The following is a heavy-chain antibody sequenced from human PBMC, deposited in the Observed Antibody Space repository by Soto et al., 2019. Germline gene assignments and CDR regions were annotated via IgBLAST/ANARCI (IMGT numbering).Heavy chain of an antibody. Sequence: QLQLQESGPGLVKPSETLSLTCTVSGGSISSSSYYWGWIRQPPGKGLEWIGSIYYSGSTYYNPSLKSRVTISVDTSKNQFSLKLSSVTAADTAVYYCARHGALGIMITFGGVARFDPWGQGTLVTVSS. CDR1: GGSISSSSYY. CDR2: IYYSGST. V-gene: IGHV4-39*01. D-gene: IGHD3-16*01. J-gene: IGHJ5*02. CDR3: ARHGALGIMITFGGVARFDP.